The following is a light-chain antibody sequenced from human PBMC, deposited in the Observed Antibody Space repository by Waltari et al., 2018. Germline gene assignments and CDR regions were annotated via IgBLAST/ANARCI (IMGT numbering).Light chain of an antibody. Sequence: ELVLTQSPGTLSLSPGERATLSCRASQSVTSNYLAWYQQKPGQAPRLLIYDASSRATGIPDRISGSGSETDFTLTISSLEPEDFAVYYCQQYGSSPPYSFGQGTKLEIK. CDR2: DAS. CDR3: QQYGSSPPYS. V-gene: IGKV3-20*01. J-gene: IGKJ2*01. CDR1: QSVTSNY.